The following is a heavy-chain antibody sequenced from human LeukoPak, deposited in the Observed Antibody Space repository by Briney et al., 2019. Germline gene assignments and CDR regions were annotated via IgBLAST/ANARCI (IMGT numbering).Heavy chain of an antibody. Sequence: SETLSLTCTVSGGSISSYYWSWIRQPPGKGLEWIGYIYYIGSTNYNPSLKSRVTISVDTSKNQFSLKLSSVTAADTAVYYCARGGDDYGDYVLGYWGQGTLVTVSS. D-gene: IGHD4-17*01. CDR3: ARGGDDYGDYVLGY. V-gene: IGHV4-59*01. CDR1: GGSISSYY. J-gene: IGHJ4*02. CDR2: IYYIGST.